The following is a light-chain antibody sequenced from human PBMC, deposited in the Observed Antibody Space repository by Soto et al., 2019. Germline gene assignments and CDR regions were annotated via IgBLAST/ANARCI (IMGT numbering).Light chain of an antibody. V-gene: IGKV3-20*01. CDR3: QQYDSSPRT. Sequence: EIVLTQSPGTLSLSPGERATLYCRASQSVSSSYLAWYQQKPGQAPRLLIYGASSRATGITDRFSGSGSGTDFTLTISRLEPEDIAVYYCQQYDSSPRTFGQGTKVAIK. CDR1: QSVSSSY. J-gene: IGKJ1*01. CDR2: GAS.